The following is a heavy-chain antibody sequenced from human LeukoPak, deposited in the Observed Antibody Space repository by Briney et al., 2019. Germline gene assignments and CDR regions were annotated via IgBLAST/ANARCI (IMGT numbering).Heavy chain of an antibody. CDR2: IKQDGSDK. J-gene: IGHJ4*02. CDR3: ARDEGGSYYYF. V-gene: IGHV3-7*01. CDR1: GFTFTNYY. D-gene: IGHD1-26*01. Sequence: GGSLRLSCAASGFTFTNYYMSWVRQAPGKGLEWVANIKQDGSDKYYVDSVKGRFTISRDNAKSSLYLQMNSLRAEDTAVYYCARDEGGSYYYFWGQGTLSPSPQ.